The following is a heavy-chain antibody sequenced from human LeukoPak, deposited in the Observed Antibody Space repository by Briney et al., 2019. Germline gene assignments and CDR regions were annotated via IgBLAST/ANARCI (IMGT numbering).Heavy chain of an antibody. J-gene: IGHJ4*02. CDR3: TRHSSSWYSGNRYYFDY. CDR2: IRSKAKSYAT. Sequence: GGSLRLSCAASGFTFSGSAMHWVRQASGKGLEWVGRIRSKAKSYATAYAASVKVRFTISRDDSKNTAYLQMNSLKTEDTAVYYCTRHSSSWYSGNRYYFDYWGQGTLVTVSS. CDR1: GFTFSGSA. V-gene: IGHV3-73*01. D-gene: IGHD6-13*01.